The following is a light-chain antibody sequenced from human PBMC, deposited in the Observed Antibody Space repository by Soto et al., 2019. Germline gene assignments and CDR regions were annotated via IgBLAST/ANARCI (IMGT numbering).Light chain of an antibody. Sequence: QSVLTQPPSVSGAPGQRVTISCTGSSSNIGAGYDVHWYQQLPGTAPKLLIYGNSNRPSGVPDRFSGSKSGTSASLAITGLQAEDDADYYCQYYDSSLSALVFGGGTQLTVL. CDR1: SSNIGAGYD. V-gene: IGLV1-40*01. CDR3: QYYDSSLSALV. J-gene: IGLJ2*01. CDR2: GNS.